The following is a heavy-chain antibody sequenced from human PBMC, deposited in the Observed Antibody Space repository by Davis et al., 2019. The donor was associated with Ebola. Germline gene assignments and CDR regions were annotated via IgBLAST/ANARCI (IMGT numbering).Heavy chain of an antibody. CDR3: ARAVYSHGLIFFDY. Sequence: GESLKISCAASGFTVFNNYMTWVRQPPGKGLEWVSIIFSGGTTYYADSVKGRFTISRDNSKNTLSLQMNNLGVEDTAIYYCARAVYSHGLIFFDYWGQGSLVTVSS. V-gene: IGHV3-66*01. CDR2: IFSGGTT. J-gene: IGHJ4*02. D-gene: IGHD5-18*01. CDR1: GFTVFNNY.